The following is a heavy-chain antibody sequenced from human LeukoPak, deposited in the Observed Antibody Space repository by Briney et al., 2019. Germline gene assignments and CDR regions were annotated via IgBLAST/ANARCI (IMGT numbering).Heavy chain of an antibody. J-gene: IGHJ4*02. CDR2: IYSGDST. CDR1: GFTVSSYH. Sequence: GGSLRLSCAAFGFTVSSYHMIWVRQAPGKGLEWVSIIYSGDSTYYADSVKGRFTISRDNSKNTVYLQMSSLRAEDTAVYYCAKSATPYSSSWRHYFDYWGQGTLVTVSS. V-gene: IGHV3-66*01. D-gene: IGHD6-13*01. CDR3: AKSATPYSSSWRHYFDY.